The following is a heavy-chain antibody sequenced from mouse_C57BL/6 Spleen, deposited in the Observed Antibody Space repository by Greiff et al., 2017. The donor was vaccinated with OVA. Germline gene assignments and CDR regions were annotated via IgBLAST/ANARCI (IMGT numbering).Heavy chain of an antibody. Sequence: QVQLKESGAELAKPGASVKLSCKASGYTFTSYWMHWVKQRPGQGLEWIGYINPSSGYTKYNQKFKDKATLPADKSSSTAYMQLSSLTYADSAVSYYARGPIYYGNYGGFDYWGQGTTLTVSS. J-gene: IGHJ2*01. CDR1: GYTFTSYW. V-gene: IGHV1-7*01. CDR2: INPSSGYT. CDR3: ARGPIYYGNYGGFDY. D-gene: IGHD2-1*01.